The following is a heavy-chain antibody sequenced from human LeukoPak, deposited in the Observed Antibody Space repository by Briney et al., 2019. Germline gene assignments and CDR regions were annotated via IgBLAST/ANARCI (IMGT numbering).Heavy chain of an antibody. CDR1: GGTFSSYA. CDR3: ARAGVWRGYGMGV. V-gene: IGHV1-69*13. CDR2: IIPIFGTA. D-gene: IGHD3-3*01. J-gene: IGHJ6*02. Sequence: ASVKVSCKASGGTFSSYAISWVRQAPGQGLEWMGGIIPIFGTANYAQKFQGRVTITADESTGPAYMELSSLRSEDTAGYYCARAGVWRGYGMGVWGQGTTVTVSS.